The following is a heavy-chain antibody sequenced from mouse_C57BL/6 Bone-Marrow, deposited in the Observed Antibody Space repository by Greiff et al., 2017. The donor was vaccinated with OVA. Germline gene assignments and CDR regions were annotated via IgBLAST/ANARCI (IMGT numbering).Heavy chain of an antibody. J-gene: IGHJ3*01. D-gene: IGHD2-5*01. CDR2: ISSGSSTI. CDR1: GFTFSDYG. CDR3: ARGDSNSGDWFAY. V-gene: IGHV5-17*01. Sequence: VQLKESGGGLVKPGGSLKLSCAASGFTFSDYGMHWVRQAPEKGLEWVAYISSGSSTIYYADTVKGRFTISRDNAKNTLFLQMTSLRSEDTAMYYCARGDSNSGDWFAYWGQGTLVTVSA.